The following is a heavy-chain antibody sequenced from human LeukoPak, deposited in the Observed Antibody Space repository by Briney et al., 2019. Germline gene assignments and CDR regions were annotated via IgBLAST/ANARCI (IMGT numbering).Heavy chain of an antibody. D-gene: IGHD3-10*01. V-gene: IGHV1-2*06. CDR2: INPNSGGT. Sequence: GASVKVSCKASGYTFTGYYMHWVRQAPGQGLEWMGRINPNSGGTNYAQKFQGRVTMTRDTSISTAYMELSRLGSDDTAVYYCARVSGSYYYGSGSYYKFDYWGQGTLVTVSS. CDR1: GYTFTGYY. CDR3: ARVSGSYYYGSGSYYKFDY. J-gene: IGHJ4*02.